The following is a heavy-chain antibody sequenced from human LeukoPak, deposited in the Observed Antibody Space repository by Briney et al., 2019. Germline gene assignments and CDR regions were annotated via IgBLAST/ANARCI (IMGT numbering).Heavy chain of an antibody. CDR1: GDSISSSNW. Sequence: GTLSLTCAVSGDSISSSNWWSWVRQPPGKGLEWVSVIYSGDTTFYADSVRGKFTISRDNSKNTLYLQMNSLRAEDTAVYYCASILRSSSGYYFDYWGQGTLVTVSS. CDR2: IYSGDTT. D-gene: IGHD3-10*01. J-gene: IGHJ4*02. CDR3: ASILRSSSGYYFDY. V-gene: IGHV3-66*01.